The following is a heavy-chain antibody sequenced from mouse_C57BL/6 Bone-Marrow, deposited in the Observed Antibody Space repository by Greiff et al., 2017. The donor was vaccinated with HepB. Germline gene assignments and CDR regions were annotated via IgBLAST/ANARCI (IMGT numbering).Heavy chain of an antibody. CDR3: ARPPYYGSSLCYFDY. Sequence: VQLQQSGTELVKPGASVKLSCKASGYTFTSYWMHWVKQRPGQGLEWIGNINPSNGGTNYNEKFKSKATLTVDKSSSTAYMQLSSLTSEDSAVYYCARPPYYGSSLCYFDYWGQGTTLTVSS. CDR2: INPSNGGT. D-gene: IGHD1-1*01. CDR1: GYTFTSYW. V-gene: IGHV1-53*01. J-gene: IGHJ2*01.